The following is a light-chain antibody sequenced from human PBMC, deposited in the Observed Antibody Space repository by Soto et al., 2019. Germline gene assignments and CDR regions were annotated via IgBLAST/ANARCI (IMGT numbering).Light chain of an antibody. J-gene: IGLJ1*01. CDR2: SNN. V-gene: IGLV1-44*01. CDR3: AGWDDSLNGFYV. Sequence: QSALTQPPSATWTPGQRVTISCFGSSSNTGSNTVNWYQQLPGTAPKLLIYSNNQRPSGVPDRFSGSKSGTSASLAISGLQSEDEADYYCAGWDDSLNGFYVFGTGTKVTVL. CDR1: SSNTGSNT.